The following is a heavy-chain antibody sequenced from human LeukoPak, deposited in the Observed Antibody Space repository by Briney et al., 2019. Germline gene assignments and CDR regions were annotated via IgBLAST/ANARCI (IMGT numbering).Heavy chain of an antibody. J-gene: IGHJ4*02. CDR3: ARDHLSSY. Sequence: GGSLRLSCAASGFTVSSNYMSWVRQAPGKGLEWVSVIYSGGSTYYADSVKGRFTISRDKAKNSLYLQMNSLRAEDTAVYYCARDHLSSYWGQGTLVTVSS. CDR1: GFTVSSNY. CDR2: IYSGGST. V-gene: IGHV3-53*01. D-gene: IGHD2-2*01.